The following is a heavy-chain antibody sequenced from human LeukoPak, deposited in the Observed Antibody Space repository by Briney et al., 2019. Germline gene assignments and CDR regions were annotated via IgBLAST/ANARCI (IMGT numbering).Heavy chain of an antibody. D-gene: IGHD1-1*01. CDR1: GYTFTGYY. CDR2: MNPNSGNT. Sequence: GASVKVSCKASGYTFTGYYMHWVRQAPGQGLEWMGWMNPNSGNTGYAQKFQGRVTMTRNTSISTAYMELSSLRSEDTAVYYCATPTQLYYYYGMDVWGQGTTVTVSS. V-gene: IGHV1-8*02. CDR3: ATPTQLYYYYGMDV. J-gene: IGHJ6*02.